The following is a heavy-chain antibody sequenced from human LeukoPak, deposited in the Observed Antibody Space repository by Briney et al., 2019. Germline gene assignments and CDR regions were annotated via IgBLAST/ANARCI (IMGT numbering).Heavy chain of an antibody. J-gene: IGHJ4*02. V-gene: IGHV1-69*04. CDR2: IIPILGIA. Sequence: ASVKVSCKASGGTFSSYAISWVRQAPGQGLEWMGRIIPILGIANYAQKFQGRVTITADKSTSTAYMELSSLRSEDTAVYYCARDPRITMVRAHLNWGQGTLVTVSS. D-gene: IGHD3-10*01. CDR1: GGTFSSYA. CDR3: ARDPRITMVRAHLN.